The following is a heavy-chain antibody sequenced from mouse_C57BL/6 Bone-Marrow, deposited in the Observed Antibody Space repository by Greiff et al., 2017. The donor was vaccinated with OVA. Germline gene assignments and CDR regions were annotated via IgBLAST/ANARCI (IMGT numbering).Heavy chain of an antibody. V-gene: IGHV1-15*01. J-gene: IGHJ2*01. D-gene: IGHD2-4*01. CDR3: TRDDYLYYFDY. Sequence: VQLQQSGAELVRPGASVTLSCKASGYTFTDYEMHWVKQTPVHGLEWIGAIDPETGGTAYNQKFKGKAILTADKSSSTAYMELRSLTSEDSAVYYCTRDDYLYYFDYWGQGTTLTVSS. CDR2: IDPETGGT. CDR1: GYTFTDYE.